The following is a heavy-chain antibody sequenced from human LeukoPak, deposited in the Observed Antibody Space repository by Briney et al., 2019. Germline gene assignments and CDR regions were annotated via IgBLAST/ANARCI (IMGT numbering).Heavy chain of an antibody. CDR2: IYYSGGT. J-gene: IGHJ6*02. V-gene: IGHV4-59*12. D-gene: IGHD6-6*01. CDR1: GASISGYY. Sequence: SETLSLTCRVSGASISGYYWSWIRQPPGKGLEWLGHIYYSGGTTYNPSLKSRVSISLDTSKNQFSLKLSSVTAADTAVYYCARDKYISSSNYFYGMDVWGLGTTVTVSS. CDR3: ARDKYISSSNYFYGMDV.